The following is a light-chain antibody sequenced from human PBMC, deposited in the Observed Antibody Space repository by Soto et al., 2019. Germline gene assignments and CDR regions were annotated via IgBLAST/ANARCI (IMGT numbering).Light chain of an antibody. J-gene: IGLJ1*01. CDR3: ATWDNSLSGGGV. V-gene: IGLV1-51*01. Sequence: QSVLTQPPSVSADPGQKVTISCSGSSSNIGNNYVSWYQQLPGTAPKLLIYDNDKRPSGIPDRFSASKSGTSATLGITGLQTGDEADYYCATWDNSLSGGGVFGTGTKLTVL. CDR2: DND. CDR1: SSNIGNNY.